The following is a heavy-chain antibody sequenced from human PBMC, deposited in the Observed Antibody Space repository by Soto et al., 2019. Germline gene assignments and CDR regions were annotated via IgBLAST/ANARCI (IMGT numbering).Heavy chain of an antibody. CDR3: ARGFYYYDSSGYYLVRAFDI. Sequence: ASVKVSCKASGYTFTSYDINWVRQATGQGLEWMGWMNPNSGNTGYAQKFQGRATMTRNTSISTAYMELSSLRSEDTAVYYCARGFYYYDSSGYYLVRAFDIWGQGTMVTVSS. CDR1: GYTFTSYD. J-gene: IGHJ3*02. CDR2: MNPNSGNT. D-gene: IGHD3-22*01. V-gene: IGHV1-8*01.